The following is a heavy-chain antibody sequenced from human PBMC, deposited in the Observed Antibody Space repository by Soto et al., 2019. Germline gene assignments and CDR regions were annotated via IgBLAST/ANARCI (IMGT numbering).Heavy chain of an antibody. J-gene: IGHJ5*02. D-gene: IGHD5-12*01. CDR3: ARMNSGYDHFGWFDP. CDR2: MNPNSGNT. CDR1: GYTFTSYD. V-gene: IGHV1-8*01. Sequence: QRQLVQSGAEVKKPGASVKVTCKASGYTFTSYDINWVRQATGQGLEGMGWMNPNSGNTGYAQKFHGRVTMTRNTSISTAYMELSSLRPEDTAVYYCARMNSGYDHFGWFDPWGQGTLVTVSS.